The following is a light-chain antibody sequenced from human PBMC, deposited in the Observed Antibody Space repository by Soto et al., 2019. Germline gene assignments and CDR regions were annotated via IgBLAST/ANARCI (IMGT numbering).Light chain of an antibody. Sequence: DIQMTQSPSTLSASAGDRVTITCRASQSISTWLAWYQKKPGKAPTLLIDGASSVASGVASMCSGRGGGTEFILISSRLHPDDVVTYCCLQYSSHSWTFGQGTKVDI. CDR3: LQYSSHSWT. CDR1: QSISTW. V-gene: IGKV1-5*01. CDR2: GAS. J-gene: IGKJ1*01.